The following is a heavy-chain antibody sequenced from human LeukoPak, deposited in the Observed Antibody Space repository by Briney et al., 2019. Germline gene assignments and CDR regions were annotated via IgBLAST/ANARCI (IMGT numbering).Heavy chain of an antibody. V-gene: IGHV3-23*01. J-gene: IGHJ4*02. CDR3: AKDASGFLEWLLYYFDY. Sequence: SGGSLRLSCAASGFTFSSYAMSWVRQAPGKGLEWVSAISGSGGSTYYADSVKGRFTISRDNSKNTLYLQMNSLRAEDTAVYYCAKDASGFLEWLLYYFDYWGQGTLVTVSS. CDR2: ISGSGGST. D-gene: IGHD3-3*01. CDR1: GFTFSSYA.